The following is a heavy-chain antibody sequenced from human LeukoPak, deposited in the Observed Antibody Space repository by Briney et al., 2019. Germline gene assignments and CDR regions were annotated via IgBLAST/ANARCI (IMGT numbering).Heavy chain of an antibody. CDR2: ISGDGSMT. CDR3: ASLLTPYHGSGGGGMDV. J-gene: IGHJ6*02. V-gene: IGHV3-74*01. Sequence: GGSLRLSCAASGFTLSSYWMYWVRQAPGKELVWVSRISGDGSMTSYADSVKGRFTISRDNAEDTLFLQMTSLRVEDTALYFCASLLTPYHGSGGGGMDVWGQGTTVTVSS. CDR1: GFTLSSYW. D-gene: IGHD3-10*01.